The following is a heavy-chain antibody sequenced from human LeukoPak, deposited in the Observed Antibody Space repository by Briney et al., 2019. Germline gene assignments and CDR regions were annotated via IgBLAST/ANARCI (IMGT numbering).Heavy chain of an antibody. Sequence: PSETLSLTCTVSGGSISSYYWSWIRQPPGKGLEWIGYIYYSGSTNYNPSLKSRVTISVDTSKNQFSLKLSSVTAADTAVYYCARDKVSWGYWGQGTLVTVSS. CDR3: ARDKVSWGY. D-gene: IGHD3-16*01. J-gene: IGHJ4*02. CDR2: IYYSGST. CDR1: GGSISSYY. V-gene: IGHV4-59*01.